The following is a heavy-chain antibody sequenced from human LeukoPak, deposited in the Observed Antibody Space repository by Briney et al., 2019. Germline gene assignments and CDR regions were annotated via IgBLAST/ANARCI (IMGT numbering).Heavy chain of an antibody. CDR2: ISYDGSNK. V-gene: IGHV3-30-3*01. CDR1: GFTFSSYA. D-gene: IGHD2-2*01. CDR3: ARASYQLLYAFDI. J-gene: IGHJ3*02. Sequence: LSGRSLRLSCAASGFTFSSYAMHWVRQAPGKGLEWVAVISYDGSNKYYADSVKGRFTISRDNSKNTLYLQMNSLRAEDTAVYYCARASYQLLYAFDIWGQGTMVTVSS.